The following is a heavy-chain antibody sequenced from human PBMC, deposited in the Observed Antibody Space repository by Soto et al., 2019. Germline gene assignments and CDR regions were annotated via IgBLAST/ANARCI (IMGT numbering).Heavy chain of an antibody. V-gene: IGHV5-51*01. J-gene: IGHJ5*02. CDR2: IYPGDSDT. CDR3: ARHRHPTVSGWYDYWFDP. Sequence: GESLKISCKGSGYSFTSYWIGWVRQMPGKGLEWMGIIYPGDSDTRYSPSFQGQVTISADKSISTAYLQWSSLKASDTAMYYCARHRHPTVSGWYDYWFDPWGQGTLVTVSS. D-gene: IGHD6-19*01. CDR1: GYSFTSYW.